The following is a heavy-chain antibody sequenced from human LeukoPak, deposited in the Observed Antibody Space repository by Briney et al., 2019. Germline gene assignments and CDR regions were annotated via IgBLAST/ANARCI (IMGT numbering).Heavy chain of an antibody. V-gene: IGHV4-61*02. D-gene: IGHD5-18*01. CDR1: GRFVSRPGYS. Sequence: SQTLSLTCSVSGRFVSRPGYSWTWIRQPVGKGLEWIGRFYTSGTTNYNPSLKSRVTISIDTSNNQFSLKLSSVTAADTAIYYCARELVDTSVVTNAFDLWGQGTMVIVSS. CDR3: ARELVDTSVVTNAFDL. J-gene: IGHJ3*01. CDR2: FYTSGTT.